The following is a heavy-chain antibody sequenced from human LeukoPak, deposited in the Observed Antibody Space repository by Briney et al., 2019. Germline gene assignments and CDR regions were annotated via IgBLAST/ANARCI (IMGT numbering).Heavy chain of an antibody. J-gene: IGHJ5*02. CDR1: GFTFNSYG. Sequence: GSLRLSCAASGFTFNSYGMHWVRQAPGKGLEWVAVISYDGSNKYYADSVKGRFTISRDNSKNTLYLQMNSLRAEDTAVYYCAKGVRPAALNWFDPWGQGTLVTVSS. CDR3: AKGVRPAALNWFDP. D-gene: IGHD2-2*01. CDR2: ISYDGSNK. V-gene: IGHV3-30*18.